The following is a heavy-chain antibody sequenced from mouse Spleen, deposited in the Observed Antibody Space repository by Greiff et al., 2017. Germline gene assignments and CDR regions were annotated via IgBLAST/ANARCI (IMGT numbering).Heavy chain of an antibody. CDR2: INPYNGGT. V-gene: IGHV1-19*01. CDR1: GYTFTDYY. D-gene: IGHD6-1*01. CDR3: ARRQGGFDY. Sequence: EVQLQESGPVLVKPGASVKMSCKASGYTFTDYYMNWVKQSHGKSLEWIGVINPYNGGTSYNQKFKGKATLTVDKSSSTAYMELNSLTSEDSAVYYCARRQGGFDYWGQGTTLTVSS. J-gene: IGHJ2*01.